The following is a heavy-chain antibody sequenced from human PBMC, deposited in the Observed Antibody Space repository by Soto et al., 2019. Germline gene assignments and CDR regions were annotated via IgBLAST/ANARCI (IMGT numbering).Heavy chain of an antibody. Sequence: SETLSLTCAVDGGSSSGYYWSWIRQPPGKGLEWIGYIYYSGSTNYNPSLKSRVTISVDTSKNQFSLKLSSVTAADTAVYYCARHTAAAGPNPYYYYYMDVWGKGTTVTVSS. J-gene: IGHJ6*03. CDR3: ARHTAAAGPNPYYYYYMDV. CDR1: GGSSSGYY. CDR2: IYYSGST. V-gene: IGHV4-59*08. D-gene: IGHD6-13*01.